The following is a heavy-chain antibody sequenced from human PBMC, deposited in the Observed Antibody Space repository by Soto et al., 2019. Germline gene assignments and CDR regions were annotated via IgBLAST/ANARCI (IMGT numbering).Heavy chain of an antibody. Sequence: PGGSLRLSCAASGFTFSSYSMNWVRQAPGKGLEWVSYISSSSSTIYYADSVKGRFTISRDNAKNSLYLQMNSLRAEDTAVYYSASLIVVVPYYYYYGMDVWGQGTTVTVSS. CDR1: GFTFSSYS. CDR3: ASLIVVVPYYYYYGMDV. D-gene: IGHD2-2*01. V-gene: IGHV3-48*01. J-gene: IGHJ6*02. CDR2: ISSSSSTI.